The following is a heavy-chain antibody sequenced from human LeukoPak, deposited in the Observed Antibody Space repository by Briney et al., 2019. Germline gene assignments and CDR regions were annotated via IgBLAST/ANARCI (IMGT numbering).Heavy chain of an antibody. V-gene: IGHV3-7*05. CDR3: VMDMEV. CDR2: IKEDGSAE. J-gene: IGHJ6*02. CDR1: GFTVSNAW. Sequence: GGSLRLSCAASGFTVSNAWMSWVRQAPGKGLEWVANIKEDGSAEYYVDSVKGRFTISRDNAKNSLYLEMNSLRAEDTAVYYCVMDMEVWGQGTTVTVSS.